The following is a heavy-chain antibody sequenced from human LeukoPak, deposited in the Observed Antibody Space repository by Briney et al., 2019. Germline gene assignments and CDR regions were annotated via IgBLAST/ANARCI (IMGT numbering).Heavy chain of an antibody. V-gene: IGHV3-23*01. Sequence: GRSLRLSCAASGFTFNNYAMSWVRQAPGKGLEGVSALTLSGTNTHYADSVKGRFTISRDISKNTLYLQMNTLRVEDTAVYYCAKDTTLRTSYHGFFDYWGQGTLVTVSS. CDR1: GFTFNNYA. D-gene: IGHD1-26*01. J-gene: IGHJ4*02. CDR2: LTLSGTNT. CDR3: AKDTTLRTSYHGFFDY.